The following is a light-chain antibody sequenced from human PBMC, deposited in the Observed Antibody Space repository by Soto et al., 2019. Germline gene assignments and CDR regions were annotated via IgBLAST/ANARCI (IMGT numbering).Light chain of an antibody. J-gene: IGLJ2*01. CDR3: CSYTGAYVA. CDR1: NSDISTYDF. V-gene: IGLV2-14*03. CDR2: DVD. Sequence: QSALIQPASVSASPGQSITISCTGTNSDISTYDFVSWYQQHPGKVPKLIIYDVDKWPSGVPDRFSGSKSGNTASLTISGLQSEDEADYYCCSYTGAYVALGGGTKLTVL.